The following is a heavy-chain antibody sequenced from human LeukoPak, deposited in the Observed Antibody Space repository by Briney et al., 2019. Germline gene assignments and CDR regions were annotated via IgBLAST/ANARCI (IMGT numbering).Heavy chain of an antibody. D-gene: IGHD5-12*01. CDR2: IYSSGST. V-gene: IGHV4-59*01. CDR3: ASGGATQYKGLLYFDY. CDR1: GGSISSYY. Sequence: SETLPLTCTVSGGSISSYYWSWIRQPPGKGLEWIGYIYSSGSTNYNPSLKSRVAISVDTSKNQFSLKLTSVTAADTAVYYCASGGATQYKGLLYFDYWGQGTLVTVSS. J-gene: IGHJ4*02.